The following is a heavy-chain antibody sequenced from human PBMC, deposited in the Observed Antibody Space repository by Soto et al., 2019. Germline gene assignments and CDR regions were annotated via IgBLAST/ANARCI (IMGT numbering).Heavy chain of an antibody. CDR1: GGTFSSYA. Sequence: GASVKVSCKASGGTFSSYAISWVRQAPGQGLEWMGGIIPIFGTANYAQKFQGRVTMTRDTSTSTVYMELSSLRSEDTAVYYCARVLRVYSSGDYYFDYWGQGTLVTVSS. D-gene: IGHD6-19*01. J-gene: IGHJ4*02. CDR3: ARVLRVYSSGDYYFDY. V-gene: IGHV1-69*05. CDR2: IIPIFGTA.